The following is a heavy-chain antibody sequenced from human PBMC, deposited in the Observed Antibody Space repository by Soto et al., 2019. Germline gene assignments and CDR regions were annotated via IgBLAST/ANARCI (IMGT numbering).Heavy chain of an antibody. V-gene: IGHV3-33*01. D-gene: IGHD5-18*01. CDR3: ARDQPGYSYGRYFDY. CDR2: IWYDGSNK. CDR1: GFTFSSYG. Sequence: QVQLVESGGGVVQPGRSLRLSCAASGFTFSSYGMHWVRQAPGKGLEWVAVIWYDGSNKYYADSVKGRFTISRDDSKHTLYLQMNSLRAEDTAVYYCARDQPGYSYGRYFDYWGQGTPVTVSS. J-gene: IGHJ4*02.